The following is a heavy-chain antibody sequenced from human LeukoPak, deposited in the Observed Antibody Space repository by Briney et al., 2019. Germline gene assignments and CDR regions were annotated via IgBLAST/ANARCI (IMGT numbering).Heavy chain of an antibody. V-gene: IGHV1-2*02. CDR3: ARCIVGATIDYYYYYYMDV. Sequence: ASVKVSCKASGYTFTGYYMHWVRQAPGQGLEWMGWINPNSGGTNYAQKFQGRVTMTRNTSISTAYMELRSLRSEDTAVYYCARCIVGATIDYYYYYYMDVWGKGTTVTISS. CDR2: INPNSGGT. CDR1: GYTFTGYY. J-gene: IGHJ6*03. D-gene: IGHD1-26*01.